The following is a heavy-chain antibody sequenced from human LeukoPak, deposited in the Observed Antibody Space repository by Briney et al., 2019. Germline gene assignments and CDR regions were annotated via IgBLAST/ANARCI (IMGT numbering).Heavy chain of an antibody. CDR2: ISAYNGNT. CDR1: GNTFTSYG. J-gene: IGHJ4*02. D-gene: IGHD4-17*01. CDR3: ARDLPPTVTTYYYFDY. Sequence: GASVKVSRKASGNTFTSYGISWVRQAPGQGLEWMGWISAYNGNTNYAQKLQGRVTMTTDTSTSTAYMELRSLRSDDTAVYYCARDLPPTVTTYYYFDYWGQGTLVTVSS. V-gene: IGHV1-18*01.